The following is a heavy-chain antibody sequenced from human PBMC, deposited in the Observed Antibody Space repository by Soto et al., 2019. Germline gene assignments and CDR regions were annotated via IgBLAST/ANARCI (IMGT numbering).Heavy chain of an antibody. Sequence: PGGSLRLSCAASGFTFNDHYIDWVRQSPGKGLEWVGRSRDKANSYTTEYAASVKGRFTISRDDSKNSVYLQMNSLETDDTAVYHFINTPRRGSEAYYFDYWGQGALVTVSS. CDR2: SRDKANSYTT. J-gene: IGHJ4*02. D-gene: IGHD3-16*01. CDR3: INTPRRGSEAYYFDY. CDR1: GFTFNDHY. V-gene: IGHV3-72*01.